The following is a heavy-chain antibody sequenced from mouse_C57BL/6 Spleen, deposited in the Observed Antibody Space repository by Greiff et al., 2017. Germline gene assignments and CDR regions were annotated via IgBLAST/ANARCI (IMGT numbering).Heavy chain of an antibody. V-gene: IGHV1-39*01. CDR3: ARGDYYGSSYGFAY. Sequence: VQLKQSGPELVKPGASVKISCKASGYSFTDYNMNWVKQSNGKSLEWIGVINPNYGTTSYNQKFKGKATLTVDQSSSTAYMQLNSLTSEDSAVYYCARGDYYGSSYGFAYWGQGTLVTVSA. CDR2: INPNYGTT. CDR1: GYSFTDYN. J-gene: IGHJ3*01. D-gene: IGHD1-1*01.